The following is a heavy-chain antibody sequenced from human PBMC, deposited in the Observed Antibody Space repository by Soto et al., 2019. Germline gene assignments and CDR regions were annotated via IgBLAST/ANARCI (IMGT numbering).Heavy chain of an antibody. CDR3: ARLMLYDY. D-gene: IGHD2-8*01. CDR1: GGTFSGYY. J-gene: IGHJ4*02. CDR2: INHSGST. V-gene: IGHV4-34*01. Sequence: SETLSLTCAVYGGTFSGYYWSWIRQPPGKGLEWIGEINHSGSTNYNPSLKSRVTISVDTSKNQFSLKLSSVTAADTAVYYCARLMLYDYWGQGTLVTVSS.